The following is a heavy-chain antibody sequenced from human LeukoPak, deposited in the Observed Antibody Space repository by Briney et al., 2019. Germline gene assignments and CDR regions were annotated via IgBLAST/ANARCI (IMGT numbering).Heavy chain of an antibody. V-gene: IGHV4-59*05. CDR1: GGSISSYY. CDR2: VSYTGST. D-gene: IGHD3-10*01. Sequence: SETLSLTCTVSGGSISSYYWSWIRQPPGKGLEWIGSVSYTGSTHYNPSLKSRVTVAVAVDTSKKQFSLRLNSVAAADTAVYYCAGRWGTVVRGVIDYWGQGTLVTVSS. CDR3: AGRWGTVVRGVIDY. J-gene: IGHJ4*02.